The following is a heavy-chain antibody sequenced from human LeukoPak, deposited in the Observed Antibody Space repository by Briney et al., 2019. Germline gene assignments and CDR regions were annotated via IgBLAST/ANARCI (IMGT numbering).Heavy chain of an antibody. CDR1: GFTFSSYA. Sequence: GASLRLSCAASGFTFSSYAMSWARQAPGKGLEWVSDISGSGGNTYYADSVKGRFTISRDNSKNTLSLQMNSVRDEDTAVYYCAKGCDFLDYWGKGTLVTVSS. CDR2: ISGSGGNT. D-gene: IGHD3-3*01. CDR3: AKGCDFLDY. V-gene: IGHV3-23*01. J-gene: IGHJ4*02.